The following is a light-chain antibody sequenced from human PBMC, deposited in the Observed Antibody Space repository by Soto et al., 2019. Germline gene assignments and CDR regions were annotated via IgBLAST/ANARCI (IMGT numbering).Light chain of an antibody. Sequence: DIQMTQTPPSLSASVGDRVTITCRASQAISKYLAWYQQKPGKVPKLLIYAASTLQSGVPSRFSGSGSGTDFTLTISSLQPEDVATYYCQQYDMSPLTFGGGTKVEI. CDR2: AAS. V-gene: IGKV1-27*01. CDR1: QAISKY. CDR3: QQYDMSPLT. J-gene: IGKJ4*01.